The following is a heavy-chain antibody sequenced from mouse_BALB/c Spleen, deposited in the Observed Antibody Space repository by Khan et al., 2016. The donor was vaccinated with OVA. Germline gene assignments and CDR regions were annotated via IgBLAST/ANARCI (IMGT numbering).Heavy chain of an antibody. CDR2: ISTGGNT. Sequence: EVELVESGGGLVKPGGSLKLSCAASGFTFSNYAMSWVRQTPEKRLEWVASISTGGNTYYLASVTGRFTISRDNARNILYLQMRSLRSEDTAMYYCARDYWFAYWGQGTLVTVSA. CDR3: ARDYWFAY. J-gene: IGHJ3*01. CDR1: GFTFSNYA. V-gene: IGHV5-6-5*01.